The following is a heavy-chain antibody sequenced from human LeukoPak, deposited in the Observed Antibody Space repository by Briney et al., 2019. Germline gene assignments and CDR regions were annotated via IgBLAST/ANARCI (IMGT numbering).Heavy chain of an antibody. D-gene: IGHD4-17*01. CDR3: ARQEDDYGDSCFDY. V-gene: IGHV4-39*01. Sequence: PSETLSLTCTVSGGSISSSSYYWGWIRQPPGKGLEWIGSIYYSGSTYYNPSLKSRVTISVDTSKNQFSLKLSSVTAADTAVYYCARQEDDYGDSCFDYWGQGTLVTVPS. CDR1: GGSISSSSYY. J-gene: IGHJ4*02. CDR2: IYYSGST.